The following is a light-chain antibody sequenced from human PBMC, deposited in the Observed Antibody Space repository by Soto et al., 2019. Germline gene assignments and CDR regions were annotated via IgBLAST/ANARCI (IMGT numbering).Light chain of an antibody. J-gene: IGLJ1*01. CDR1: SSDLGGYNY. Sequence: QSVLTQPAPVSGSPGQSINISCTGASSDLGGYNYFSWYQHHPGKAPKLIIYDVSNRPSGVSNPFSGSKSGNTASLTISGLQPEDEADYYCSSYTTSNTRQIVFGTGTKVTVL. CDR2: DVS. CDR3: SSYTTSNTRQIV. V-gene: IGLV2-14*03.